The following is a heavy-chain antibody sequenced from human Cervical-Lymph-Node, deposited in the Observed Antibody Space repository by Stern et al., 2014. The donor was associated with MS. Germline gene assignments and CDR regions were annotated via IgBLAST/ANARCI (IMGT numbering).Heavy chain of an antibody. CDR2: TYYTESI. V-gene: IGHV4-31*03. D-gene: IGHD2/OR15-2a*01. J-gene: IGHJ1*01. CDR1: GAPINSGGYY. Sequence: VQLVESDPGLVKPSQTLSLTCTVSGAPINSGGYYWSRLRPHPGMGLEWIGYTYYTESIYYNPSPTRRVTTTKATSKKQFSSQLNSVTAADTAVYYCASTSQEYFHHWGQGTLVTVSS. CDR3: ASTSQEYFHH.